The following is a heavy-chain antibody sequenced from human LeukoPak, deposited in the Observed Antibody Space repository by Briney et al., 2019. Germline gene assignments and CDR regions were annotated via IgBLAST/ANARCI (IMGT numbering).Heavy chain of an antibody. V-gene: IGHV3-30*18. D-gene: IGHD4-17*01. Sequence: PGGSLRLSCAASGFTFSSYWMSWVRQAPGKGLEWVAVISYDGSNKYYADSVKGRFTISRDNSKNTLYLQMNSLRAEDTAVYYCAKVAYGDYEPTFDYWGQGTLVTVSS. J-gene: IGHJ4*02. CDR1: GFTFSSYW. CDR3: AKVAYGDYEPTFDY. CDR2: ISYDGSNK.